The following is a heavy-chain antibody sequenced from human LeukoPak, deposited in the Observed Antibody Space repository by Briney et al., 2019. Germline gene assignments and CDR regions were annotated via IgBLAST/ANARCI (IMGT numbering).Heavy chain of an antibody. CDR1: GGSISSSSYY. CDR3: ARGESYYPLLFDY. J-gene: IGHJ4*02. Sequence: PSETLSLTCTVSGGSISSSSYYWSWIRQPPGKGLEWIGYIYYSGSTNYNPSLKSRVTISVDTSKNQFSLKLSSVTAADTAVYYCARGESYYPLLFDYWGQGTLVTVSS. D-gene: IGHD1-26*01. V-gene: IGHV4-61*05. CDR2: IYYSGST.